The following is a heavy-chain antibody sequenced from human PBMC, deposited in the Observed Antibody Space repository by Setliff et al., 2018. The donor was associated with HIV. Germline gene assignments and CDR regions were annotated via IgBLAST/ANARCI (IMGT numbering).Heavy chain of an antibody. CDR1: SGSISSSIFY. D-gene: IGHD5-18*01. CDR3: ARGNGYSYGLMSAFDI. Sequence: SETLSLTCTVSSGSISSSIFYWGWIRQPPGKGLEWIESIYYSGSTYYNPSLKSRVTISLDTSKNRFSLKLSSVTAADTAVYYCARGNGYSYGLMSAFDIWGQGTMVTVSS. J-gene: IGHJ3*02. V-gene: IGHV4-39*07. CDR2: IYYSGST.